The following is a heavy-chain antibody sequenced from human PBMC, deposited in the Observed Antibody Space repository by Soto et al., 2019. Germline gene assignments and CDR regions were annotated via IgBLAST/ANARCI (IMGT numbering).Heavy chain of an antibody. CDR1: GGTLSSYT. J-gene: IGHJ4*02. D-gene: IGHD3-22*01. CDR2: IIPILGIA. CDR3: ARDNYDSSGPTDY. V-gene: IGHV1-69*04. Sequence: XVKVFCKGSGGTLSSYTISWVRQAPGQGLEWMGRIIPILGIANYAQKFQGRVTITADKSTSTAYVELSSLRSEDTAVYYCARDNYDSSGPTDYWGQGTLVTVS.